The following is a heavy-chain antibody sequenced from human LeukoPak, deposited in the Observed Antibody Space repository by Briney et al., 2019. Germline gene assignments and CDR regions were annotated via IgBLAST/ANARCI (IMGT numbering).Heavy chain of an antibody. V-gene: IGHV3-23*01. Sequence: GGSLRLSCAASGFTLSSYAMSWVRQAPGKGPEWVSAISYTGGDTYYADSVKGRFTISRDNSKNTLYLQMNSLRADDTAVYYCVKRATRYFDYWGQGTLVTVSS. CDR2: ISYTGGDT. CDR3: VKRATRYFDY. D-gene: IGHD1-1*01. CDR1: GFTLSSYA. J-gene: IGHJ4*02.